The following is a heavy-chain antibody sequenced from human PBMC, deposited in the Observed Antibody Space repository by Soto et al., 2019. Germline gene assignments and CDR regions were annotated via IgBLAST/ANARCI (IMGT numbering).Heavy chain of an antibody. Sequence: QVQLVQSGAEVKKPGASGKISCKTSRYTVTSYHIPWVRPAPGQRLEWRGRINTGGGNTRYSEELQGRVTITADTSASTPYMELSSLTSADTALDDSSREAYSCGYYSDYWGQGTLVTVSS. V-gene: IGHV1-3*04. CDR1: RYTVTSYH. CDR2: INTGGGNT. CDR3: SREAYSCGYYSDY. D-gene: IGHD5-18*01. J-gene: IGHJ4*02.